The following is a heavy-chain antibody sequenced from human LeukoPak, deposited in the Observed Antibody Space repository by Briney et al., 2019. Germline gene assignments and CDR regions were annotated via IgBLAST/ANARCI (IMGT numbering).Heavy chain of an antibody. V-gene: IGHV1-8*01. CDR3: ARGMTTVTTDYYGTDV. CDR1: GYTFTSYD. Sequence: GASVKVSCKASGYTFTSYDINWVRQATGQGLEWMGWMNPNSGNTGYAQKSQGRVTMTRNTSISTAYMELSSLRSEDTAVYYCARGMTTVTTDYYGTDVWGQGTTVTVSS. CDR2: MNPNSGNT. D-gene: IGHD4-11*01. J-gene: IGHJ6*02.